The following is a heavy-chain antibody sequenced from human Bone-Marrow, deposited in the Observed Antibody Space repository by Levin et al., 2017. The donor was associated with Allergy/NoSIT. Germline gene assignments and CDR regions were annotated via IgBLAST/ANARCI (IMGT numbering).Heavy chain of an antibody. J-gene: IGHJ5*02. D-gene: IGHD2-15*01. CDR3: AKEDGLIDCTGISCRTYNWFDP. CDR2: ISYDGSNK. Sequence: PGGSLRLSCAASGFTFSSYGMHWVRQAPGKGLEWVAVISYDGSNKYHADSVKGRFTISRDNSKNTLYLQMNSLRAEDTAVYYCAKEDGLIDCTGISCRTYNWFDPWGQGTLVTVSS. V-gene: IGHV3-30*18. CDR1: GFTFSSYG.